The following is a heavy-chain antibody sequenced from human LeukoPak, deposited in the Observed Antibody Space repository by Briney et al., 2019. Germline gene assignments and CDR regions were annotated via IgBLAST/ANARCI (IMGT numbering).Heavy chain of an antibody. D-gene: IGHD5-18*01. Sequence: ASVKVSCKASGYTFTGYYMHWVRQAPGQGLEWMGMINPSGGSTNYAQKFQGRVTMTRDTSTSTVYMELSSLRSEDTAVYNCARIRRDTAMVSDGMDVWGQGTTVTVSS. CDR2: INPSGGST. J-gene: IGHJ6*02. V-gene: IGHV1-46*01. CDR3: ARIRRDTAMVSDGMDV. CDR1: GYTFTGYY.